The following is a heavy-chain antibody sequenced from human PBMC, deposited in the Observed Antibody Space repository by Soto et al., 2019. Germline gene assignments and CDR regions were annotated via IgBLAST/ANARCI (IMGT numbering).Heavy chain of an antibody. J-gene: IGHJ6*02. CDR1: GGTFSSYA. V-gene: IGHV1-69*13. D-gene: IGHD6-25*01. CDR2: IIPIFGTA. Sequence: GASVKVSCKASGGTFSSYAISWVRQAPGQGLEWMGGIIPIFGTANYAQKFQGRVTITADESTSTAYMELSSLRSEDTAVYYCARDAQAGYYYYGMDVWGQGTTVTVSS. CDR3: ARDAQAGYYYYGMDV.